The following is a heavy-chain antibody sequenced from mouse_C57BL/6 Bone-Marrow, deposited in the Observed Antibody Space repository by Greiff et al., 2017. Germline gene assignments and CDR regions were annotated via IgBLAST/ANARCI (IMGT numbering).Heavy chain of an antibody. CDR3: TGSNYAGFAY. V-gene: IGHV14-4*01. D-gene: IGHD2-5*01. CDR1: GFNIKDDY. J-gene: IGHJ3*01. CDR2: IDPENGDT. Sequence: VQLQQSGAELVRPGASVKLSCTASGFNIKDDYMHWVKQRPEQGLEWIGWIDPENGDTEYASKFQGKATITADTSSNTAYLQLSSLTSEDTAVYYCTGSNYAGFAYWGQGTLVTVSA.